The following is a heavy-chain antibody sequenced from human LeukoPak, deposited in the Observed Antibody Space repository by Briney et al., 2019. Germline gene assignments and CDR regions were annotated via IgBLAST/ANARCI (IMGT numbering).Heavy chain of an antibody. CDR3: ARSPYSSSWYYFDY. CDR2: IIPIFGTA. J-gene: IGHJ4*02. V-gene: IGHV1-69*01. Sequence: SVNVSCTASGGTFSSYAICWVRQAPGQGLEWMGGIIPIFGTANYAQKFQGRVTITADESTSTAYMELSSLRSEDTAVYYCARSPYSSSWYYFDYWGQGTLVTVSS. CDR1: GGTFSSYA. D-gene: IGHD6-13*01.